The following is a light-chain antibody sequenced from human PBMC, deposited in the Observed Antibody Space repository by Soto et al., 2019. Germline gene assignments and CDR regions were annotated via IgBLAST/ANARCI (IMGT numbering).Light chain of an antibody. CDR3: RQYDVLPPA. V-gene: IGKV1-33*01. J-gene: IGKJ4*01. CDR2: DAS. CDR1: QDISDY. Sequence: DIQMTQSPSSLSASIGDRVTITCQASQDISDYLNWSQHKPGKAPKTLIYDASKLETGVPSRFSGSGFGTDFTFTISSLQPEDVATYYCRQYDVLPPAFGGGTKVEIK.